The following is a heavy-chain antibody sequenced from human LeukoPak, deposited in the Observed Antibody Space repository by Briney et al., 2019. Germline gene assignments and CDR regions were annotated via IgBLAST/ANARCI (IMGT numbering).Heavy chain of an antibody. J-gene: IGHJ4*02. D-gene: IGHD1-1*01. CDR3: AKASAYNWKIAH. CDR2: INWDGSGT. CDR1: GFTFDDYD. V-gene: IGHV3-43D*03. Sequence: GGSLRLSCAASGFTFDDYDMHWVRQGPGKGLEWVSLINWDGSGTYYTDSVKGRFTISRDNSKNSLYLQMNSLRAEDTALYYCAKASAYNWKIAHWGQGTLVTVSS.